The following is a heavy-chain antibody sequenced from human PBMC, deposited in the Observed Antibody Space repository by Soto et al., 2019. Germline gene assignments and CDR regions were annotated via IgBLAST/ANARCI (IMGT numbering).Heavy chain of an antibody. CDR1: GFTFNSHE. J-gene: IGHJ5*02. Sequence: PWGPLRLSGAGSGFTFNSHEMTWVRQAPGKGLEWISSISSSGGSIYYADSVKGRFTVSRDNAKNSLYLQMNSLRAEDTAVYYCARSWGLYCSSSRCYSPWFDPWGRGTLVTVSS. CDR3: ARSWGLYCSSSRCYSPWFDP. D-gene: IGHD2-2*02. V-gene: IGHV3-48*03. CDR2: ISSSGGSI.